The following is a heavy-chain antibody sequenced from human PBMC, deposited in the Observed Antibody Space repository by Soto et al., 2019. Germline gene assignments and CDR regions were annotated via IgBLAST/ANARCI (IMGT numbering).Heavy chain of an antibody. D-gene: IGHD1-1*01. V-gene: IGHV1-18*01. J-gene: IGHJ6*02. Sequence: QVQLVQYGDEVRKPGSSVKVSCKDSGYIFVNYGIAWVRQAPGHGLAWMGWISPYSGNTHYASKVQGRLTMTTDTPTSTAYMELVSLTSDETAVYYCAMVENYGTPTPRDGWGQGTTVSVSS. CDR2: ISPYSGNT. CDR1: GYIFVNYG. CDR3: AMVENYGTPTPRDG.